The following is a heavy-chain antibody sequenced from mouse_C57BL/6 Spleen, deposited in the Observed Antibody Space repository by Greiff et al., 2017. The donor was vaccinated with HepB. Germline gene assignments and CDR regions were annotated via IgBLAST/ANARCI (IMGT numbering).Heavy chain of an antibody. CDR2: IYPRSGNT. D-gene: IGHD2-4*01. J-gene: IGHJ4*01. CDR1: GYTFTSYG. V-gene: IGHV1-81*01. Sequence: VQLQQSGAELARPGASVKLSCKASGYTFTSYGISWVKQRTGQGLEWIGEIYPRSGNTYYNEKFKGKATLTADKSSSTAYMELSSLTSEDSAVYFCARGRVDDYDGYYAMDYWGQGTSVTVSS. CDR3: ARGRVDDYDGYYAMDY.